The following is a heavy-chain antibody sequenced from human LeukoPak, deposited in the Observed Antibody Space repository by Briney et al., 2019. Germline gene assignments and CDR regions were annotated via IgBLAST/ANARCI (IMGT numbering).Heavy chain of an antibody. D-gene: IGHD4-23*01. Sequence: GGSLRLSCAASGFTFDDYAMHWVRQAPGKALEWVSLVSGDGGRTHYADSVKGRFTISRYNSKNSLYLQMNSLRTEDTAFYYCAKDASSGGNSRTDFDYWGQGTLVTVSS. J-gene: IGHJ4*02. CDR2: VSGDGGRT. V-gene: IGHV3-43*02. CDR3: AKDASSGGNSRTDFDY. CDR1: GFTFDDYA.